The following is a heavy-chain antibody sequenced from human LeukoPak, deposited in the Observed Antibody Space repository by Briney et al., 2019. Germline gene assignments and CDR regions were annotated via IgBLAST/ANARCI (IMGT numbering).Heavy chain of an antibody. CDR3: ARDFHRVEMATNWGFDY. CDR1: GYTFTSYY. D-gene: IGHD5-24*01. V-gene: IGHV1-46*01. J-gene: IGHJ4*02. CDR2: INPSGGST. Sequence: ASVKVSCKASGYTFTSYYMHWVLQAPGQGLEWMGIINPSGGSTSYAQKFQGRVTMTRDTSTSTVYMELSSLRSEDTAVYYCARDFHRVEMATNWGFDYWGQGTLVTVSS.